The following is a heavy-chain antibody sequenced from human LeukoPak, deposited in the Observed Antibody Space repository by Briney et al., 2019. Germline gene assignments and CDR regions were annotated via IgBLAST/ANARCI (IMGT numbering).Heavy chain of an antibody. CDR3: ARDLSRFEAGFGELSIVY. Sequence: GASVKVSCKASGYTFTSYGISWVRQAPGQGLEWMGWISAYNGNTNYAQKLQGRVTMTTDTSTSTAYMELRSLRSDDTAVYYCARDLSRFEAGFGELSIVYWGQGTLVTVSS. D-gene: IGHD3-10*01. CDR1: GYTFTSYG. V-gene: IGHV1-18*01. J-gene: IGHJ4*02. CDR2: ISAYNGNT.